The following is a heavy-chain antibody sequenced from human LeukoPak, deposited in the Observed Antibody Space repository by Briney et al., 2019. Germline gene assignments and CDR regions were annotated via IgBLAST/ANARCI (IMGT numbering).Heavy chain of an antibody. CDR1: GFAFSTYA. CDR3: AKDNAYCSGGSCYSDFDY. J-gene: IGHJ4*02. Sequence: GGSLRLSCSASGFAFSTYAVHWVRQAPGKGLEWVAVISYDGSYKDYGDPVKGRFTLSRDNSKSTVFLEMNSLRAEDTAVYYCAKDNAYCSGGSCYSDFDYWGQGTLVTVSS. D-gene: IGHD2-15*01. V-gene: IGHV3-30*18. CDR2: ISYDGSYK.